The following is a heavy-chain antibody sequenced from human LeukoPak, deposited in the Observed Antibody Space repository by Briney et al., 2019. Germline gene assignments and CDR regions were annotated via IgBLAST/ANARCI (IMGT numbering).Heavy chain of an antibody. V-gene: IGHV3-7*01. CDR2: IKEDGSEK. J-gene: IGHJ4*02. CDR3: ASGRQLGY. CDR1: GFTFSSYW. Sequence: PGGSLRLSCGASGFTFSSYWMSWVRQAPGKGLEWVANIKEDGSEKYYVASVKGRFSISRDNARNSLYLQMNSLRAEDTVVYYCASGRQLGYWGQGTLVTVSS. D-gene: IGHD3-16*01.